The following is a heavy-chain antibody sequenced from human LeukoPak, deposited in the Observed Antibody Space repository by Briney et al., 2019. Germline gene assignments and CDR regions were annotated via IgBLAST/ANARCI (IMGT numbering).Heavy chain of an antibody. D-gene: IGHD1-7*01. CDR2: IIPILGIA. J-gene: IGHJ6*02. V-gene: IGHV1-69*04. Sequence: SVKVSCMASGGTFKNYGISWVRQAPGQGLEWTGRIIPILGIANYAQKFQGRVTITADKSTSTAYMELSSLRSEDTAVYYCAREGLDETTHIYYYGMDVWGQGTTVTVSS. CDR1: GGTFKNYG. CDR3: AREGLDETTHIYYYGMDV.